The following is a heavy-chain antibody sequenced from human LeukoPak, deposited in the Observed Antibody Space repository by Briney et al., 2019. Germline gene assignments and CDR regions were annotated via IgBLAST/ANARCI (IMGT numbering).Heavy chain of an antibody. J-gene: IGHJ4*02. V-gene: IGHV3-7*04. CDR1: VFTLSRYW. D-gene: IGHD3-10*01. CDR3: ARDRTFGKSPSYYFDY. CDR2: IKQDGSEK. Sequence: GASLRLSCAASVFTLSRYWTSWGPDAPGKGRESGANIKQDGSEKYYVDSVKGRVTISRDNAKKSLYLQMNSLRAEDTAVYYCARDRTFGKSPSYYFDYWGQGTLVTVSS.